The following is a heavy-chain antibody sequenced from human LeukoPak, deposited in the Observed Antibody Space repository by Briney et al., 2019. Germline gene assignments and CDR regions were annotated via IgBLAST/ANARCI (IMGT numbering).Heavy chain of an antibody. CDR1: GFTFSNHW. V-gene: IGHV3-74*01. Sequence: GGSLRLSCAASGFTFSNHWMRWVRQAPGKGLMWVSRINRGGSRTDYADSVKGRFTISRDDAKNTPYLQLNSLRAEDTAVYFCARGGSDTAMAHDYWGQGTLVTVSS. CDR2: INRGGSRT. D-gene: IGHD5-18*01. J-gene: IGHJ4*02. CDR3: ARGGSDTAMAHDY.